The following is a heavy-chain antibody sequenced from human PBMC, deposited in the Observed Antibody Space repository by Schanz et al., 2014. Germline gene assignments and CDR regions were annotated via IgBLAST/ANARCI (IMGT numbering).Heavy chain of an antibody. CDR3: ARFNSGSHSPPYYYYGMDV. CDR2: ISAYSGNS. J-gene: IGHJ6*02. D-gene: IGHD1-26*01. V-gene: IGHV1-18*01. Sequence: QVQLVQSGAEVKKPGASVKVSCKASGYTLTGFGVSWVRQAPGQGREWMGWISAYSGNSKYAQKLQGRVTMPPDTSTNTAYMELRSLTSDDTAVYYCARFNSGSHSPPYYYYGMDVWGQGTTVTVSS. CDR1: GYTLTGFG.